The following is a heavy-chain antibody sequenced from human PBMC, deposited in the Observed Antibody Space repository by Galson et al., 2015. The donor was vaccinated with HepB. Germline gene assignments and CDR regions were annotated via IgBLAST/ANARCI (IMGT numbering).Heavy chain of an antibody. CDR2: MNPKSTNT. Sequence: SVKVSCKASGYTFTSYDVTWARQAPGQGLEWMGWMNPKSTNTGYARKFQGRVTMTGDTSMDTAYMELSSLTSEDTAVYYCARAVRNQLLSEYWGQGTLVTVSS. J-gene: IGHJ4*02. CDR3: ARAVRNQLLSEY. V-gene: IGHV1-8*01. D-gene: IGHD1-26*01. CDR1: GYTFTSYD.